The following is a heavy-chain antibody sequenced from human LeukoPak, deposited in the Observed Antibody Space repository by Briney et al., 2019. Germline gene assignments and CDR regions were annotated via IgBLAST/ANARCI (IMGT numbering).Heavy chain of an antibody. CDR3: ARGPTTLEDWFDP. Sequence: ASVKVSCKASGYTFTGYYLHWVRQAPGQGLEWMGWINPNSGGANYAQKFQGRLTITRDTSISTVHMELSSLRSDDTAVYFRARGPTTLEDWFDPWGQGTLVTVSS. J-gene: IGHJ5*02. CDR2: INPNSGGA. D-gene: IGHD1-1*01. V-gene: IGHV1-2*02. CDR1: GYTFTGYY.